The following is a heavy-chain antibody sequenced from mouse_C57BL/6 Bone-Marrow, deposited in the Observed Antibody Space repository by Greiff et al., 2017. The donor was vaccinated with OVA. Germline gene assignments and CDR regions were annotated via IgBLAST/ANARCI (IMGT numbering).Heavy chain of an antibody. CDR2: ISSGSSTI. J-gene: IGHJ4*01. V-gene: IGHV5-17*01. Sequence: EVMLVESGGGLVKPGGSLKLSCAASGFTFSDYGMHWVRQAPEKGLEWVAYISSGSSTIYYADTVKGRFTISRDNAKNTLFLQMTSLRSEDTAMYYCARPLGSSYVDYYAMDYWGQGTSVTVSS. CDR3: ARPLGSSYVDYYAMDY. CDR1: GFTFSDYG. D-gene: IGHD1-1*01.